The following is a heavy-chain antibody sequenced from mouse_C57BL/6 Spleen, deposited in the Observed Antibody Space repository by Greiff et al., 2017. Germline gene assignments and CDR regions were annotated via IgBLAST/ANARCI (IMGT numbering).Heavy chain of an antibody. CDR3: ACITTVVASPPYYFDY. J-gene: IGHJ2*01. Sequence: VQLQQSVAELVRPGASVKLSCTASGFNIKNTYMHWVKQRPEQGLEWIGRIDPANGNTKYAPKFQGKATITADTSSNTAYLQLSSLTSEDTAIYYCACITTVVASPPYYFDYWGQGTTLTVSS. CDR1: GFNIKNTY. V-gene: IGHV14-3*01. D-gene: IGHD1-1*01. CDR2: IDPANGNT.